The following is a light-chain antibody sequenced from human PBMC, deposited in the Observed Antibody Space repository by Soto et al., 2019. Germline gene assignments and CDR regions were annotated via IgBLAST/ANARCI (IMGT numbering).Light chain of an antibody. Sequence: EIVLTQSPGTLSLSPGERATLSCRASQSVSSSYLAWYQQKPGQAPRLLIYGASSRATGVPDRFSGSGSGTDFTLTISRLEPEDSAVYYCHQYGSSPTWTFGQGTKADIK. CDR2: GAS. CDR1: QSVSSSY. J-gene: IGKJ1*01. V-gene: IGKV3-20*01. CDR3: HQYGSSPTWT.